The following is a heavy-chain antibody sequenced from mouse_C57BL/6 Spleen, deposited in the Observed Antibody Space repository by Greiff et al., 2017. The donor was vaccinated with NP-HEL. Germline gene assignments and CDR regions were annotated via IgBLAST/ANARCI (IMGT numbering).Heavy chain of an antibody. CDR1: GYTFTSYW. CDR3: ARSDYYGSSYYAMDY. J-gene: IGHJ4*01. V-gene: IGHV1-52*01. D-gene: IGHD1-1*01. CDR2: IDPSDSET. Sequence: QVQLQQSGAELVRPGSSVKLSCKASGYTFTSYWMHWVKQRPIQGLEWIGNIDPSDSETHYNQKFKDKATLTVDKSSSTAYMQLSSLTSEDSAVYYCARSDYYGSSYYAMDYWGQGTSVTVSS.